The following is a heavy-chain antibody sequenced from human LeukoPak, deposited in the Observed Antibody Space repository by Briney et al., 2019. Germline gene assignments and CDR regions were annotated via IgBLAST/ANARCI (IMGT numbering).Heavy chain of an antibody. Sequence: ASVKVSCKASGGTFSSYAISWVRQAPGQGLEWMGGIIPILGTTNYAQKFQGRVTITADESTSTAYMELSSLRSEDTAVYYCARTYGSGSYPGPFDYWGQGTLVTVSS. CDR2: IIPILGTT. D-gene: IGHD3-10*01. J-gene: IGHJ4*02. V-gene: IGHV1-69*13. CDR3: ARTYGSGSYPGPFDY. CDR1: GGTFSSYA.